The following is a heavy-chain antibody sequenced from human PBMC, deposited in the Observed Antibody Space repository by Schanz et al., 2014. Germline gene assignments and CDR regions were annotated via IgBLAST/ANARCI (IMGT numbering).Heavy chain of an antibody. CDR3: AKDLYNYGIFDS. CDR1: GFTFRSYG. Sequence: QVQLVESGGGVVQPGRSLRLSCAASGFTFRSYGMHWVRQAPGKGLEWVSGITRQGTTYYADFVKGRFSISRDNSRKTLYLQMNSLRADDTAVYYCAKDLYNYGIFDSWGQGTLVTVSS. CDR2: ITRQGTT. D-gene: IGHD3-16*01. J-gene: IGHJ5*01. V-gene: IGHV3-NL1*01.